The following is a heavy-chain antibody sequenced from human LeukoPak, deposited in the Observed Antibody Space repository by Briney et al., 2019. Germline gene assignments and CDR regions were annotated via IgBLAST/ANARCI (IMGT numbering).Heavy chain of an antibody. D-gene: IGHD5-24*01. CDR3: ARAGWVEMATVDY. J-gene: IGHJ4*02. V-gene: IGHV3-11*01. Sequence: GGSLRLPCAASGFTFSDYYMSWIRQAPGKGLEWVSYISSSGSTIYYADSVKGRFTISRDNAKNSLYLQMNSLRAEDTAVYYRARAGWVEMATVDYWGQGTLVTVSS. CDR2: ISSSGSTI. CDR1: GFTFSDYY.